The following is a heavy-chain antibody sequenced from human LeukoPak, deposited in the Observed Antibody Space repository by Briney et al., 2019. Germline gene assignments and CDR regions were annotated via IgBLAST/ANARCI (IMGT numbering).Heavy chain of an antibody. CDR1: GYSISSGYY. V-gene: IGHV4-38-2*01. CDR3: ALTKQATRFQLPLFAFDI. D-gene: IGHD2-2*01. CDR2: IYHSGST. J-gene: IGHJ3*02. Sequence: SETLSLTCAGSGYSISSGYYWGWIRQPPGKGLEWIGSIYHSGSTYYNPSLKSRVTISVDTSKNQFSLKLSSVTAADTAVYYCALTKQATRFQLPLFAFDIWGQGTMVTVSS.